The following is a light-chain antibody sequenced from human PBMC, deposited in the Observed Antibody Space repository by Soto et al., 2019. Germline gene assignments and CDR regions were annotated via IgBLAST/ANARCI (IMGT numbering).Light chain of an antibody. CDR1: QSVSSY. V-gene: IGKV3-11*01. J-gene: IGKJ4*01. CDR2: DAS. Sequence: EAVLTQSPASLSLSPGERATLSCRASQSVSSYLAWYQQKPGQAPRPLIYDASNRATGIPARFSGSGSGTDFTLTISSLEPADLAVYYCQQRSNWPLTFGGGTKVDIK. CDR3: QQRSNWPLT.